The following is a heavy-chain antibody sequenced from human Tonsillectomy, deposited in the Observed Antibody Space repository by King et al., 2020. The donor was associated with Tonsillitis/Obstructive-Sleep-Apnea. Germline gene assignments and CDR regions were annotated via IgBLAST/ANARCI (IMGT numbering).Heavy chain of an antibody. Sequence: VQLVESGGGLVQPGGSLRLSCVTSGFTFSSYEMNWVRQAPGKGLEWVSYISRSDNTIHDADSVKGRFTISRDNAKNSVFLQMNSLRVEDTAVYYCARRVPHYGMDVWGQGTTVTVSS. CDR2: ISRSDNTI. D-gene: IGHD4/OR15-4a*01. CDR3: ARRVPHYGMDV. V-gene: IGHV3-48*03. J-gene: IGHJ6*02. CDR1: GFTFSSYE.